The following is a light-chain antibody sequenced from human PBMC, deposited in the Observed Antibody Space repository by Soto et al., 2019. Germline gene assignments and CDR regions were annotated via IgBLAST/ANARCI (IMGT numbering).Light chain of an antibody. J-gene: IGLJ1*01. V-gene: IGLV2-14*03. CDR2: DVA. CDR1: SCDVGGSNF. CDR3: LSYTSSTTYV. Sequence: QSVLTQPASVSDSLGQSTTISCTGISCDVGGSNFLSWYQQHAGKPPKLIIYDVANRPSGVSNRFSGSKSGSTASLIISRLQTEDEADYYCLSYTSSTTYVFGTGTKVTV.